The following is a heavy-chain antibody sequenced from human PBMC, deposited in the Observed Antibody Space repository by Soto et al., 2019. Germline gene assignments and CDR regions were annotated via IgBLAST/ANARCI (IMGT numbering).Heavy chain of an antibody. CDR2: ISGSGGTT. CDR1: GFTFSIYA. J-gene: IGHJ4*02. D-gene: IGHD3-3*01. Sequence: EVQLLESGGGLVQPGGSLRRSCAASGFTFSIYAMTWVRQAPGKGLEWVSTISGSGGTTYYADSVKGRFSISRDTSNNTLFLLMSSLRAEDTAVYYCAKDRAVGVLISAFDYWGQGTLVTVSS. CDR3: AKDRAVGVLISAFDY. V-gene: IGHV3-23*01.